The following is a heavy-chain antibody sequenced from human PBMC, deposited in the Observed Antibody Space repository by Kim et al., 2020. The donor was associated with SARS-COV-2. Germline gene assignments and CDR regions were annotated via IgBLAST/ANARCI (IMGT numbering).Heavy chain of an antibody. D-gene: IGHD3-3*01. CDR1: GYTFTSYD. Sequence: ASVKVSCKASGYTFTSYDINWVRQATGQGLEWMGWMNPNSGNTGYAQKFQGRVTMTRNTSISTAYMELSSLRSEDTAVYYCARSLRFLEWLPYYYYYGMDVWGQGTTVTVSS. V-gene: IGHV1-8*01. CDR3: ARSLRFLEWLPYYYYYGMDV. J-gene: IGHJ6*02. CDR2: MNPNSGNT.